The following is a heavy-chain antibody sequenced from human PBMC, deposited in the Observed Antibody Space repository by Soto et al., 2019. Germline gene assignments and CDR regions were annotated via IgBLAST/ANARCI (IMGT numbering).Heavy chain of an antibody. J-gene: IGHJ6*03. V-gene: IGHV4-59*08. CDR2: IYYSGST. CDR3: ARNSPTMDYYGSGSYPTPDPYYYYYMDV. CDR1: GGSISSYY. Sequence: QLPETLSLTCTVSGGSISSYYWSWIRQPPGKGLEWIGYIYYSGSTNYNPSLKSRVTISVDTSKNQFSLKLSSVTAADTAVYYCARNSPTMDYYGSGSYPTPDPYYYYYMDVWGKGTTVTVSS. D-gene: IGHD3-10*01.